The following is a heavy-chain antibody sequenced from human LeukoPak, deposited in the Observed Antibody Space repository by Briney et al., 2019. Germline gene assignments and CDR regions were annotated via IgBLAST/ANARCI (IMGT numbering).Heavy chain of an antibody. V-gene: IGHV3-11*06. CDR1: GFTFSDYY. D-gene: IGHD3-16*01. CDR2: ISSSSSYT. J-gene: IGHJ4*02. CDR3: ARNDYNFDY. Sequence: GGSLRLSCAASGFTFSDYYMSWIRQAPGKGLEWVSYISSSSSYTNYADSVKGRFTISRDNAKNSLYLQMSSLRAEDTAVYYCARNDYNFDYWGQGTLVTVSS.